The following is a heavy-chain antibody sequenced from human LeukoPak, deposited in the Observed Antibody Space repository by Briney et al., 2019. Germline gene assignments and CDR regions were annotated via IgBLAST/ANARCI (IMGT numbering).Heavy chain of an antibody. V-gene: IGHV1-18*01. CDR1: GYTFTSYG. CDR2: ISAYNGNT. CDR3: ARFRSGYCSGGSCSGWFDP. J-gene: IGHJ5*02. D-gene: IGHD2-15*01. Sequence: SSVKVSCKASGYTFTSYGISWVRQAPGQGLEGMGWISAYNGNTNYAQKHQGRVTMTTDTSTSTAYMELRSLRSDDTAVYYCARFRSGYCSGGSCSGWFDPRGQGTLVTVSS.